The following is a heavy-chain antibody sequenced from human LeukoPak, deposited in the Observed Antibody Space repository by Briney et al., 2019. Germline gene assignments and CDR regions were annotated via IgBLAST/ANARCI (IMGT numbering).Heavy chain of an antibody. Sequence: GGSLRLSCLASGFTFSDYYMSWVRQAPGKGLEWISYMSSRGYPIYYADSVKGRFTIFRDNAKNTLYLQIHNLRADDTAVYFCARVGIALASPFDYWGLGTLVAVSS. J-gene: IGHJ4*02. D-gene: IGHD1-1*01. CDR3: ARVGIALASPFDY. CDR2: MSSRGYPI. V-gene: IGHV3-11*01. CDR1: GFTFSDYY.